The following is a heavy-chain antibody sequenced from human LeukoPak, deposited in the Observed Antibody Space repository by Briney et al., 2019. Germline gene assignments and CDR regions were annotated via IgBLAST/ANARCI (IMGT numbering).Heavy chain of an antibody. CDR1: GYTLTELS. D-gene: IGHD2-15*01. J-gene: IGHJ4*02. CDR3: ATWTVVVAANAAPSNYFDY. CDR2: FDPEDGET. V-gene: IGHV1-24*01. Sequence: ASVKVSCKVSGYTLTELSMHWVRQAPGKGLEWMGGFDPEDGETIYAQKFQGRVTMTEDTSTDTAYMELSSLRSEDTAVYYCATWTVVVAANAAPSNYFDYWGQGTLDTVSS.